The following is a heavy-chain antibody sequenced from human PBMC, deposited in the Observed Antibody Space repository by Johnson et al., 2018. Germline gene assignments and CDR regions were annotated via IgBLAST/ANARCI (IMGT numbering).Heavy chain of an antibody. J-gene: IGHJ3*02. Sequence: QVQLVESGGGVVQPGRSLRLSCAASGFTFSSYGMNWVRQAPGKGLEWVAVTSYDGSNKDSADSVTGRFTSSRDNSQITPYLQMHSLSAEDTAVYYWAQDVLLWFGDLSGAFDIWGTGTMVTVSS. D-gene: IGHD3-10*01. CDR1: GFTFSSYG. CDR2: TSYDGSNK. CDR3: AQDVLLWFGDLSGAFDI. V-gene: IGHV3-30*18.